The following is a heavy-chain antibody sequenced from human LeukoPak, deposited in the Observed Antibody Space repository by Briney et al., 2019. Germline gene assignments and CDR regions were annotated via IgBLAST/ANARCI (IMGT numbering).Heavy chain of an antibody. CDR2: IIPILGIA. J-gene: IGHJ3*02. CDR3: AKVEETAIAVDAFDI. V-gene: IGHV1-69*04. Sequence: ASVKVSCKASGGTFSSYAISWVRQAPGQGLEWMGRIIPILGIANYAQKFQGRVTITADKSTSTAYMKLSSLRSEDTVVYDCAKVEETAIAVDAFDIWGQGTMVTVSS. D-gene: IGHD5-18*01. CDR1: GGTFSSYA.